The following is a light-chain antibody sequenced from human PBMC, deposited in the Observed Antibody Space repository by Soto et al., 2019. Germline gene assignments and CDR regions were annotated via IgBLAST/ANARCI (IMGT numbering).Light chain of an antibody. CDR1: SGHSTYI. J-gene: IGLJ2*01. CDR2: LERSGSY. CDR3: ETWDNNPYGV. V-gene: IGLV4-60*03. Sequence: QLVLTQSSSASASLGSSVKLTCTLSSGHSTYIIAWHQQQPGKAPRYLMKLERSGSYNKGSGVPDRFSGSSSGADRYLTISNLQSEDEADYYCETWDNNPYGVFGGGTKVTVL.